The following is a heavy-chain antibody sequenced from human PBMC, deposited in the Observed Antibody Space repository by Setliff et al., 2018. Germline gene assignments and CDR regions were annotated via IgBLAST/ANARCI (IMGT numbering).Heavy chain of an antibody. V-gene: IGHV3-21*01. CDR2: ISSTSKYI. CDR3: ARVAMGASCSGTSCQKYRFDY. J-gene: IGHJ4*02. CDR1: GFTFSDFS. Sequence: PSETLSLSCAASGFTFSDFSINWVRQAPGKGLEWVSSISSTSKYIFYADSVEGRFSISRDNAENSLYLQMNSLRTEDTAVYFCARVAMGASCSGTSCQKYRFDYWGQGTLVTVSS. D-gene: IGHD2-2*01.